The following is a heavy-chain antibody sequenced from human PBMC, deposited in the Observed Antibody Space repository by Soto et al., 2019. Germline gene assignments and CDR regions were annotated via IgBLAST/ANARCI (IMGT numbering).Heavy chain of an antibody. Sequence: SVKVSCKASGGSFSTFAFGWVRQAPGQGLEWMGGIVPMFGTRDYAQRFQGRVTFTADDSTSTAYMELSSLTSEDTAVYYCARAIGELPGYNIDDHYGLGVWGQGTTVTVSS. J-gene: IGHJ6*02. V-gene: IGHV1-69*13. CDR3: ARAIGELPGYNIDDHYGLGV. CDR2: IVPMFGTR. CDR1: GGSFSTFA. D-gene: IGHD1-1*01.